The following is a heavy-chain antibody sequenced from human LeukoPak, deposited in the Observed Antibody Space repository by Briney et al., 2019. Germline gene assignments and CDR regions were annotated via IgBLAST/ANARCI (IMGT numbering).Heavy chain of an antibody. V-gene: IGHV1-69*13. J-gene: IGHJ4*02. CDR3: ASLLRGTYSYDSSGYYD. D-gene: IGHD3-22*01. CDR1: GCTFNSYA. CDR2: IIPIFGTA. Sequence: SVKVSCKASGCTFNSYAIRWVRQAPGQGLEGMGRIIPIFGTANNAQQFQGRVTLTPDEYTSTAYIELSSPRSEDTAVYYCASLLRGTYSYDSSGYYDWGQGTLVTVSS.